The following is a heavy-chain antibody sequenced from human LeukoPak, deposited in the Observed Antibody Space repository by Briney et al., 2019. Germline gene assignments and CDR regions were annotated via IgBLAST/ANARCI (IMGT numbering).Heavy chain of an antibody. CDR3: ATYSSLNRREFQY. J-gene: IGHJ1*01. D-gene: IGHD3-22*01. CDR2: ISWNSGSI. CDR1: GFTFDDYA. V-gene: IGHV3-9*01. Sequence: GGSLRLSCAASGFTFDDYAMHWVRQAPGKGLEWVSGISWNSGSIGYADSVKGRFTISRDNAKNSLYLQVNSLRAEDTAVYYCATYSSLNRREFQYWGQGTLLTVSS.